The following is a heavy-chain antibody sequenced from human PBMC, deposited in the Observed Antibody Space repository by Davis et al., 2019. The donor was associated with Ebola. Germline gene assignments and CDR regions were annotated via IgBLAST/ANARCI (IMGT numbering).Heavy chain of an antibody. D-gene: IGHD2-15*01. V-gene: IGHV4-4*02. CDR3: ARDLGEYCSGGSCYTRYYYYYYGMDV. Sequence: GSLRLSCAVSGGSISSSNWWSWVRQPPGKGLEWIGEIYHSGSTNYNPSLKSRVTISVDKSKNPFSLKLSSVTAADTAVYYCARDLGEYCSGGSCYTRYYYYYYGMDVWGQGTTVTVSS. CDR1: GGSISSSNW. CDR2: IYHSGST. J-gene: IGHJ6*02.